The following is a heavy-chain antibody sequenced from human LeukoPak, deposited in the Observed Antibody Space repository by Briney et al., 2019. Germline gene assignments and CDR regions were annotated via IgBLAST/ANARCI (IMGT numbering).Heavy chain of an antibody. CDR2: ISSSSSTI. V-gene: IGHV3-48*02. CDR3: ARDDHPYCSSTSCYVGDYYYYYGMDV. D-gene: IGHD2-2*01. J-gene: IGHJ6*02. CDR1: GFTFSSYS. Sequence: GGSLRLSCAASGFTFSSYSMNWVHQAPGKGLEWVSYISSSSSTIYYADSVKGRFTISRDNAKNSLYLQMNSLRDEDTAVYYCARDDHPYCSSTSCYVGDYYYYYGMDVWGQGTTATVSS.